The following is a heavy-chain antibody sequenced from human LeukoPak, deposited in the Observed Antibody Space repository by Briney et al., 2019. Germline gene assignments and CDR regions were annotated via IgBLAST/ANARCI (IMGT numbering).Heavy chain of an antibody. CDR2: INHSGST. J-gene: IGHJ3*02. CDR3: ARSGAGFDI. D-gene: IGHD1-26*01. V-gene: IGHV4-34*01. CDR1: GGSFSGYY. Sequence: SETLSLTCAVYGGSFSGYYWSWIRQPPGKGLEWIGEINHSGSTNYNPSLKSRVTISVDKSKNQFSLKLSSVTAADTAVYYCARSGAGFDIWGQGTMVTVSS.